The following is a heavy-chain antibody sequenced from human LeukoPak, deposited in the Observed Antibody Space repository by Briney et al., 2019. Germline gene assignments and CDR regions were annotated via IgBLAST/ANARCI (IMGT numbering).Heavy chain of an antibody. CDR1: GFTFSSYA. D-gene: IGHD6-19*01. CDR2: ISYEGSNK. CDR3: ARIIQAHHSSGWYDY. V-gene: IGHV3-30-3*01. J-gene: IGHJ4*02. Sequence: GGSLRLSCAASGFTFSSYAMHWVRQAPGKGLEWVAVISYEGSNKYYADSVKGRFTISRDNSKNTLYLQMNSLRAEDTAVYYCARIIQAHHSSGWYDYWGQGTLVTVSS.